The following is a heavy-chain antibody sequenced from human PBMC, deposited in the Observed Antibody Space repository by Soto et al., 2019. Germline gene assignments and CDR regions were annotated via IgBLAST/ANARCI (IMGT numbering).Heavy chain of an antibody. CDR3: AREAAMVTWDY. Sequence: ASVKVSCKASGYTFTSYDINWVRQATGQGLEWMGWMNPYNGNTNYAQKLQGRVTMTTDTSTSTAYMELSSLRSDDTAVYYCAREAAMVTWDYWGQGTLVTVSS. D-gene: IGHD5-18*01. V-gene: IGHV1-18*01. J-gene: IGHJ4*02. CDR2: MNPYNGNT. CDR1: GYTFTSYD.